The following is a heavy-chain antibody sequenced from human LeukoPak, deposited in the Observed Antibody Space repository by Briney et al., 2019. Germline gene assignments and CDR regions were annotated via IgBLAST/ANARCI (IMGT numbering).Heavy chain of an antibody. D-gene: IGHD3-22*01. Sequence: PSETLSLTCTVSGGSISSYYWSWIRQPPGKGLEWIGYIYYSGSTNYNPSLKSRATISVDTSKNQFSLKLSSVTAADTAVYYCARIPDPYYYDSSGYYFDYWGQGTLVTVSS. CDR1: GGSISSYY. CDR3: ARIPDPYYYDSSGYYFDY. J-gene: IGHJ4*02. CDR2: IYYSGST. V-gene: IGHV4-59*08.